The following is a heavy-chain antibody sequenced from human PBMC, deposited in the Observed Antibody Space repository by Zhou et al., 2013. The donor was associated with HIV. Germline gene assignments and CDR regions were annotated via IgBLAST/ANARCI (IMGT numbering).Heavy chain of an antibody. CDR3: AKEWGAGIGGRGHVVRYPPGRTGTGTVGTVPSSTPSLPNRTRTYG. J-gene: IGHJ6*01. D-gene: IGHD3-10*01. V-gene: IGHV1-69*12. CDR1: GGTFTSYA. CDR2: IIPIFGTT. Sequence: QVQLVQSGAEVKKPGSSVKVSCKASGGTFTSYAISWVRQAPGQGLEWMGGIIPIFGTTNYALKFQGRVTITADESTSTAYMELSSLRSEDTAVFYCAKEWGAGIGGRGHVVRYPPGRTGTGTVGTVPSSTPSLPNRTRTYG.